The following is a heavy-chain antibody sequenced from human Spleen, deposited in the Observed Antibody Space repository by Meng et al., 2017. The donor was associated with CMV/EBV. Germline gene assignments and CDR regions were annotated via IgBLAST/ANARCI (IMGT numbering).Heavy chain of an antibody. J-gene: IGHJ6*02. Sequence: TFTSYDITWVRQATGHGLEWMGWLSPNSRTTGSAQKFQGRVTMTRNTSISPAYMELSSLRSEDKDVYYCARGGFLAWLYLGDYGMDVWGQGTWSPSP. V-gene: IGHV1-8*01. CDR2: LSPNSRTT. CDR1: TFTSYD. D-gene: IGHD3-3*01. CDR3: ARGGFLAWLYLGDYGMDV.